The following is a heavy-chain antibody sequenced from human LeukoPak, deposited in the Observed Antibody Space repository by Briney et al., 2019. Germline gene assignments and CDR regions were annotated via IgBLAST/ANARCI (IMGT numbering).Heavy chain of an antibody. CDR2: IYYSGST. D-gene: IGHD4-23*01. CDR3: ASVGGDYGGLYAFDI. J-gene: IGHJ3*02. V-gene: IGHV4-39*07. CDR1: GGSISSSSYY. Sequence: SETLSLTCTVSGGSISSSSYYWGWIRQPPGKGLEWIGSIYYSGSTYYNPSLKSRVTISVDTSKNQFSLKLSSVTAADTAVYYCASVGGDYGGLYAFDIWGQGTMVTVSS.